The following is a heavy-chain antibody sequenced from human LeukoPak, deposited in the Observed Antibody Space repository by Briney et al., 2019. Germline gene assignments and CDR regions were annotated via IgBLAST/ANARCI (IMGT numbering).Heavy chain of an antibody. CDR1: GFTFSSYA. CDR3: AGGSGRYICDY. Sequence: GGSLRLSCAASGFTFSSYAMSWVRQAPGKGLEWVSAISTSGSSTYYADSVKGRFTISRDNSENTLYLQMNSLRAEDTAVYYCAGGSGRYICDYWGQGTLVTVSS. CDR2: ISTSGSST. V-gene: IGHV3-23*01. J-gene: IGHJ4*02. D-gene: IGHD3-10*01.